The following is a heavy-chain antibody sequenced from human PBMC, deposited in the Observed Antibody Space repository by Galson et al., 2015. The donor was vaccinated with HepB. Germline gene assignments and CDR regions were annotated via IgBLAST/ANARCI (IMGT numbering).Heavy chain of an antibody. CDR3: ASPGTDYYYYYGMDV. V-gene: IGHV3-11*01. Sequence: SLRLSCAASGFTFSDYHMSWIRQAPGKGLEWVSYISSSGSTIYYADSVKGRFTISRDNAQNSLYLQMNSLRAEDTAVYYCASPGTDYYYYYGMDVWGQGTTVTVSS. CDR2: ISSSGSTI. J-gene: IGHJ6*02. CDR1: GFTFSDYH. D-gene: IGHD1-1*01.